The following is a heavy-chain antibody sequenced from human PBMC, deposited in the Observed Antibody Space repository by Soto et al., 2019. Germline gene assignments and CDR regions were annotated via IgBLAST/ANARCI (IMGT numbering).Heavy chain of an antibody. J-gene: IGHJ5*02. Sequence: GGSLRLSCAVAGFTPSNYAMHWVRQAPGKGLEWVSAISSSGTNTYYADSVKGRLTISRDISKNTLYLQMTSLRADDTAVYYCAKDRSAWPNFFDPWGQGTLVTVSS. CDR1: GFTPSNYA. V-gene: IGHV3-23*01. D-gene: IGHD6-19*01. CDR3: AKDRSAWPNFFDP. CDR2: ISSSGTNT.